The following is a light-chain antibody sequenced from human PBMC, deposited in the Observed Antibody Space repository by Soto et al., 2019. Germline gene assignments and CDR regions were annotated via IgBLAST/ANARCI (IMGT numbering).Light chain of an antibody. CDR3: QQYGGSPLVT. J-gene: IGKJ4*01. CDR1: QTVSSDY. V-gene: IGKV3-20*01. Sequence: EIVLTQSPGTLSVSPGERATLSCRASQTVSSDYVAWYQQKPGQAPRLLISGASIRATGIPDRFSGSGSGTDFTLTISRLEPEDVAMYYCQQYGGSPLVTFGGGTKVEI. CDR2: GAS.